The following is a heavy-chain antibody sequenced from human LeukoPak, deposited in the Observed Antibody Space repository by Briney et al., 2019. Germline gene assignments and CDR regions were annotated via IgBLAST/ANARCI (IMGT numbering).Heavy chain of an antibody. CDR1: GFTFSSYS. Sequence: GGSLRLSCAASGFTFSSYSMNWVRQAPGKGLEWVSSISSSSSYIYYADSVKGRFTISRDNAKNSLYLQMNSLRAEDTAVYYCARENCSSTSCPKGLDVWGKGTTVTVSS. CDR2: ISSSSSYI. J-gene: IGHJ6*04. D-gene: IGHD2-2*01. V-gene: IGHV3-21*01. CDR3: ARENCSSTSCPKGLDV.